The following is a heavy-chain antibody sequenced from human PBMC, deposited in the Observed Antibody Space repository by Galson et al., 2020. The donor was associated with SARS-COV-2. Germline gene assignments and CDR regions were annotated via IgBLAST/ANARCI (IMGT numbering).Heavy chain of an antibody. CDR2: IYYRGST. Sequence: ASETLSLTCPVPRGSLSRYYWSWLRQPPGKGLEWLGYIYYRGSTPYNPSLKSRVTISVDTSTNHFSLELSSGTAAETAVYYCARDSNYGDYQLENFHPYYYGRDVWGQGTTVTGPS. J-gene: IGHJ6*02. D-gene: IGHD4-17*01. CDR3: ARDSNYGDYQLENFHPYYYGRDV. CDR1: RGSLSRYY. V-gene: IGHV4-59*01.